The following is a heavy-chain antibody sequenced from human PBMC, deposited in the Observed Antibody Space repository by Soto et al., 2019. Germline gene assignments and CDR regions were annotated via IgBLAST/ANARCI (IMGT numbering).Heavy chain of an antibody. J-gene: IGHJ6*02. CDR2: TYHSGNP. V-gene: IGHV4-30-2*01. Sequence: PSETLSLTCGVSGDTISTGGYSWAWIRQPPGKALEWIGHTYHSGNPYYNPSLKSRVIISVDRSKNQFSLKLSSVTAADTAVYYCAGSGYYHNSCMVVWGQGTTVSVS. CDR3: AGSGYYHNSCMVV. CDR1: GDTISTGGYS. D-gene: IGHD3-22*01.